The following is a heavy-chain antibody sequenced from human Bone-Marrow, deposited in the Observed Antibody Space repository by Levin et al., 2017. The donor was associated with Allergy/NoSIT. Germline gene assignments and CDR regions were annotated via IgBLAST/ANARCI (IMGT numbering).Heavy chain of an antibody. CDR3: ARSHPLTGTKHFSYQDGMDV. CDR1: GFDFHIYI. Sequence: GGSLRLSCEASGFDFHIYIMNWVRQAPGKGLEWLSSITTGSNYKYYVDSVRGRFVISRDNGRNSLYLQMNSLRAEDTAVYYCARSHPLTGTKHFSYQDGMDVWGQGTTVTVSS. CDR2: ITTGSNYK. D-gene: IGHD1/OR15-1a*01. J-gene: IGHJ6*02. V-gene: IGHV3-21*01.